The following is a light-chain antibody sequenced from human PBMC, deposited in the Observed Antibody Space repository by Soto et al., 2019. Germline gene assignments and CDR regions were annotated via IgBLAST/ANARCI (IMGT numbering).Light chain of an antibody. Sequence: EIVLTQSPDTLSLSPGERATLSCRASQSVSSSYLSWYQQRPGQAPRLLIHQASSRATGIPDRFSGSGSGTDFTLTISRLEPEDFAVYYCQQYGSSPPVTFGEGTKVEI. CDR1: QSVSSSY. CDR2: QAS. CDR3: QQYGSSPPVT. V-gene: IGKV3-20*01. J-gene: IGKJ4*01.